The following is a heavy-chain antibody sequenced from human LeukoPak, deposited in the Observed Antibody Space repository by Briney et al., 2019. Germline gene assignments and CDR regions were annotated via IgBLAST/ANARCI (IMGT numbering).Heavy chain of an antibody. CDR2: IYYSGST. CDR3: ARDPNLIAVAGAFDI. CDR1: GGSISSYY. D-gene: IGHD6-19*01. Sequence: SETLSLTCTVSGGSISSYYWSWIRQPPGKGLEWIGYIYYSGSTNYNPSLKSRVTMSVDTSKNQFSLKLSSVTAADTAVYYCARDPNLIAVAGAFDIWGQGTMVTVSS. J-gene: IGHJ3*02. V-gene: IGHV4-59*12.